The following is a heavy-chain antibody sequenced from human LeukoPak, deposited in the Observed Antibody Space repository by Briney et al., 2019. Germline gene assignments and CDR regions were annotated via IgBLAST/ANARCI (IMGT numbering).Heavy chain of an antibody. J-gene: IGHJ4*02. CDR2: ISYGVTT. CDR1: GGSISSYY. V-gene: IGHV4-39*01. CDR3: ARHLRGASIYYDY. D-gene: IGHD1-26*01. Sequence: PETLSLTCTVSGGSISSYYWAWIRQPPGKGLEWIGSISYGVTTYYNPSLKSRVTISIDTSKNQFSLKLSSVTAADTAVYYCARHLRGASIYYDYWGQGTLVTVSS.